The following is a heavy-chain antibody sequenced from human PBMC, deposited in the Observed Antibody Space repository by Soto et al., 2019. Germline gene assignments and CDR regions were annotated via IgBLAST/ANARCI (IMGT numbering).Heavy chain of an antibody. J-gene: IGHJ4*02. CDR2: INSDGSHT. D-gene: IGHD4-17*01. CDR1: GFNFSIYW. V-gene: IGHV3-74*01. Sequence: EVQLVESGGGLAQPGGSLRLSCAASGFNFSIYWMHWVRQAPGKGLVWVSRINSDGSHTDYADSVKGRFTISRDNANNTLYLQINSLGAEDTAGFYCARGGAYGDYRSDYWGQGTLVTVSS. CDR3: ARGGAYGDYRSDY.